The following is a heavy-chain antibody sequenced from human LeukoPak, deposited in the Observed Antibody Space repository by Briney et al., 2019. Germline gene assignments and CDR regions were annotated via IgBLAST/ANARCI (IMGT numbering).Heavy chain of an antibody. CDR2: ISAYNGNT. Sequence: ASVKVSCKASGYTLTSYGISWVRQAPGQGLEWMGWISAYNGNTNYAQKLQGRVTMTTDTSTSTAYMELRSLRSDDTAVYYCARDRIAVAGSKGTVDYWGQGTLVTVSS. D-gene: IGHD6-19*01. CDR1: GYTLTSYG. CDR3: ARDRIAVAGSKGTVDY. J-gene: IGHJ4*02. V-gene: IGHV1-18*01.